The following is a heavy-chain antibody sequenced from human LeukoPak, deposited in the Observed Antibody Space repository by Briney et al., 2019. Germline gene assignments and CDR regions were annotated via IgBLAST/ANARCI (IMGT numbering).Heavy chain of an antibody. CDR3: ASSSSRRDY. D-gene: IGHD6-13*01. J-gene: IGHJ4*02. Sequence: GGSLRLSCAASGFTFSSYSMNWVRQAPGKGLEWVSSISSSSSYIYYADSVKGRFTISRDNAKNSQYLQMNSLRAEDTAVYYCASSSSRRDYWGQGTLVTVSS. CDR2: ISSSSSYI. CDR1: GFTFSSYS. V-gene: IGHV3-21*01.